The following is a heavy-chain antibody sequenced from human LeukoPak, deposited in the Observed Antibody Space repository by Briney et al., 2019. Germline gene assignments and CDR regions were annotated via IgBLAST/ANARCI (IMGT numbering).Heavy chain of an antibody. V-gene: IGHV5-51*01. Sequence: GESLKISCKGSGYRFTDYWIAWVRQMPGKGPEWMGVFYSGDSDTRYNPSFQGHVTISADKSISTAYLQWRSLKASDTAMYYCAREGDALSGYWDDGFAIWGQGKMVTVSS. CDR1: GYRFTDYW. CDR2: FYSGDSDT. CDR3: AREGDALSGYWDDGFAI. J-gene: IGHJ3*02. D-gene: IGHD3-9*01.